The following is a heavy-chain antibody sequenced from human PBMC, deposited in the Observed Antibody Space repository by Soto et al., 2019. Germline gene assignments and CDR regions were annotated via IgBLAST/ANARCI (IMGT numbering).Heavy chain of an antibody. CDR3: AKDTGYYDSSGYYGTGAFDI. CDR1: GFTFSSYA. Sequence: GGSLRLSCAASGFTFSSYAMSWVRHAPGKGLEWVSAISGSGGSTYYADSVKGRFTISRDNSKNTLYLQMNSLRAEDTAVYYCAKDTGYYDSSGYYGTGAFDIWGQGTMVTVSS. D-gene: IGHD3-22*01. CDR2: ISGSGGST. V-gene: IGHV3-23*01. J-gene: IGHJ3*02.